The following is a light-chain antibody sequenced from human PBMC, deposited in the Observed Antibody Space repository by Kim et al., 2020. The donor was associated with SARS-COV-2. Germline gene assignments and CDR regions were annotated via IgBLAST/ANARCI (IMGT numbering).Light chain of an antibody. J-gene: IGKJ2*01. V-gene: IGKV4-1*01. CDR1: QSVLYSSNSKNY. CDR3: QQYYSSPYT. CDR2: WAS. Sequence: DIVMTQSPDSLAVSLGERATINCKSSQSVLYSSNSKNYLAWYQQKPGQPPKLLIYWASTRESGVPDRFSDSGSGTDFTLTISSLQAEDVAVYYCQQYYSSPYTFGQGTKLEI.